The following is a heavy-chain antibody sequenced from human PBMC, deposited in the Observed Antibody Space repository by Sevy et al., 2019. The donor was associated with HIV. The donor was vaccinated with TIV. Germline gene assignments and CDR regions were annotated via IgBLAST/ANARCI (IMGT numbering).Heavy chain of an antibody. CDR3: ARLTTQPTSDLYGMDV. J-gene: IGHJ6*02. V-gene: IGHV1-2*02. CDR2: INSDSGVT. CDR1: GYIFTDYY. Sequence: ASVKVSCKASGYIFTDYYIHWVRQAPGQGLEWMAWINSDSGVTNYAQKFQGEVTVTRDTSLSTAYLELTRLKSNDTAIYYCARLTTQPTSDLYGMDVRGQGTTVTVS. D-gene: IGHD4-17*01.